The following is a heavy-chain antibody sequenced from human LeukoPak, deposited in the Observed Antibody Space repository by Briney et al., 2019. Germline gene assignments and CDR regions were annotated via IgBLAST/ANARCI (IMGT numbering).Heavy chain of an antibody. CDR1: GFTSGDYT. CDR2: IRSKAYGATT. J-gene: IGHJ4*02. Sequence: TGGSLRLSCTASGFTSGDYTMSWVRQAPGKGLEWVGFIRSKAYGATTEYAASVKGRFTISRDDSKSIAYLQKNSLKTEDTAMYYCTRDGATLDYWGQGTLVTVSS. CDR3: TRDGATLDY. D-gene: IGHD1-26*01. V-gene: IGHV3-49*04.